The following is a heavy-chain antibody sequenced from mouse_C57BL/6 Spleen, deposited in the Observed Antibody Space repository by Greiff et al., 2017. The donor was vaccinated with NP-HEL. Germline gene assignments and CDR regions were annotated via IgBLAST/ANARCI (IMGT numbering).Heavy chain of an antibody. J-gene: IGHJ4*01. D-gene: IGHD2-10*01. CDR1: GYTFTSYG. CDR3: ARRPAYYGLDYAMDY. CDR2: IYPRSGNT. V-gene: IGHV1-81*01. Sequence: VKLQESGAELARPGASVKLSCKASGYTFTSYGISWVKQRTGQGLEWIGEIYPRSGNTYYNEKFKGKATLTADKSSSTAYMELRSLTSEDSAVYFCARRPAYYGLDYAMDYWGQGTSVTVSS.